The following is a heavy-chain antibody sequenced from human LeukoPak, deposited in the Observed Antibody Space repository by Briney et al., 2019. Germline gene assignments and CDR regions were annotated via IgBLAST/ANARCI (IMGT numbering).Heavy chain of an antibody. V-gene: IGHV3-53*01. CDR3: ARGSHITAAGILDY. Sequence: PGGSLGLSCAASGFTVSSDYMSWVRQAPGKGLEWVSVLYSGGYTSYADSVKGRFTISRDNSKNTLYLQMNNLSAEDTALYYCARGSHITAAGILDYWGQGTLVTVSS. CDR1: GFTVSSDY. J-gene: IGHJ4*02. D-gene: IGHD6-13*01. CDR2: LYSGGYT.